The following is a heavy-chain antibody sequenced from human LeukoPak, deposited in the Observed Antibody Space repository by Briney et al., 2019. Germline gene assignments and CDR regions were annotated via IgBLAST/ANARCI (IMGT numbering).Heavy chain of an antibody. CDR2: IKQDGSEK. D-gene: IGHD1-26*01. Sequence: GGSLRLSCAASGFTFSSYWMGWVRQAPGKGLEWVANIKQDGSEKYYVDSVKGRFTISRDNAKNSLYLQMNSLRAEDTAVYYCARIWEGTRGSYYRHFDYWGQGTLVTVSS. CDR1: GFTFSSYW. V-gene: IGHV3-7*01. J-gene: IGHJ4*02. CDR3: ARIWEGTRGSYYRHFDY.